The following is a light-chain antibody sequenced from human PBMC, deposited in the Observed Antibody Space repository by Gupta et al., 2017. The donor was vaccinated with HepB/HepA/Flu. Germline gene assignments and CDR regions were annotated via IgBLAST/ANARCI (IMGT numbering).Light chain of an antibody. CDR1: QSLLHSNGYNY. CDR2: LGS. Sequence: DIVMTQSTLSLPVTPGEPAFISCRSSQSLLHSNGYNYLDWYLQKPGQSPQLLIYLGSNRASGVPDRFSGSGSGTDFTLKISRVDAEDVGVYYCMQALQTPRTFGQGTKVEIK. J-gene: IGKJ1*01. CDR3: MQALQTPRT. V-gene: IGKV2-28*01.